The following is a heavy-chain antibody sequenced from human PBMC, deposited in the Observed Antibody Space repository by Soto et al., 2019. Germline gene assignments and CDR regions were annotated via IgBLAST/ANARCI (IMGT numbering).Heavy chain of an antibody. D-gene: IGHD3-9*01. V-gene: IGHV1-18*01. Sequence: QVQLVQSGAEVKKPGASVKVSCKASGYTFSSYGISWVRQAPGQGLEWMGWISAYNGNTNFAQKLQGRVTMTTDTSTSTAYMELRSLRSDDTAVYYCARGPNYDILTGNYDGMDVWGQGTTVTVSS. CDR2: ISAYNGNT. J-gene: IGHJ6*02. CDR1: GYTFSSYG. CDR3: ARGPNYDILTGNYDGMDV.